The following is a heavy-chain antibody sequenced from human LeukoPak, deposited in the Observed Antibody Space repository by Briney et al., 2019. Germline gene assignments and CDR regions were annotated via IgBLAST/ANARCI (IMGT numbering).Heavy chain of an antibody. CDR3: ARDMAENYYYYMDV. CDR2: INGAGSTI. J-gene: IGHJ6*03. Sequence: GGSLRLSCVASGFTFSDFYMSWIRQAPGKGLEWFSDINGAGSTIHYAESVKGRFTISRDNAKNSLFLQMNSLRAEDTAVYYCARDMAENYYYYMDVWGKGITVTVSS. D-gene: IGHD5-24*01. V-gene: IGHV3-11*01. CDR1: GFTFSDFY.